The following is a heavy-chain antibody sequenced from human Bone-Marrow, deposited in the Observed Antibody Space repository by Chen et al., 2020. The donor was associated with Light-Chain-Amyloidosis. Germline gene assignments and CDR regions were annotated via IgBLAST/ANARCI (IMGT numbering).Heavy chain of an antibody. V-gene: IGHV3-53*01. CDR2: IYSGGST. J-gene: IGHJ6*02. CDR3: ARAKRDYGDFNYYYGMDV. Sequence: EVQLVESGGGLIQPGGSLRLSCAASGFTVSSNYMSWVRQAPGKGLEWVSGIYSGGSTYYADSVKGRFTISRDNSKNTLYLQMNSLRAEDTAVYYCARAKRDYGDFNYYYGMDVWGQGTTVTVSS. CDR1: GFTVSSNY. D-gene: IGHD4-17*01.